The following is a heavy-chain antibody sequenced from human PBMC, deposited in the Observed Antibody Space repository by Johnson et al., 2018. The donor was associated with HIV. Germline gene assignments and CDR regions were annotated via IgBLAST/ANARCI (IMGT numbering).Heavy chain of an antibody. J-gene: IGHJ3*02. D-gene: IGHD1-1*01. CDR2: ISSNGGST. CDR3: ATSTASDALDI. CDR1: GFTFSSYA. V-gene: IGHV3-64*01. Sequence: VQLVESGGGLVQPGGSLRLSCAASGFTFSSYAMHWVRQAPGKGLEYVSAISSNGGSTYYANSVKGRFTISRDNSKNTLYLQMGSLRAEDMAVYYCATSTASDALDIWGQGTMVTVSS.